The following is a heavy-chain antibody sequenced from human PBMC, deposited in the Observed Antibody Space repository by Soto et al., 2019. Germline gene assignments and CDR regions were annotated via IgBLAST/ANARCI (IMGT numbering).Heavy chain of an antibody. Sequence: QVQLVQSGAEVKKPGASVKVSCKASGYTFSNSLLHWVRQAPGQRLEWMGWINAGNGNTKYSQRFQARVNMTGATAESTAYMEQISLRSDDTAVYYCASASDGSGNFYWGQGTLVTVSS. D-gene: IGHD3-10*01. V-gene: IGHV1-3*01. CDR3: ASASDGSGNFY. CDR1: GYTFSNSL. J-gene: IGHJ1*01. CDR2: INAGNGNT.